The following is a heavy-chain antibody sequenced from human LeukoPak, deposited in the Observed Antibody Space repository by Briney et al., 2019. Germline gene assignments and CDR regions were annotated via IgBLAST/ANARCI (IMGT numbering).Heavy chain of an antibody. Sequence: GGSLRLSCAASGFTFSSYSMNWVRQAPGKGLEWVSSISSSSSYIYYADSVKGRFTISRDNAKNSLYLRMNSLRAEDTAVYYCARDTTTVTTSDWGQGTLVTVSS. J-gene: IGHJ4*02. CDR3: ARDTTTVTTSD. CDR1: GFTFSSYS. CDR2: ISSSSSYI. D-gene: IGHD4-17*01. V-gene: IGHV3-21*01.